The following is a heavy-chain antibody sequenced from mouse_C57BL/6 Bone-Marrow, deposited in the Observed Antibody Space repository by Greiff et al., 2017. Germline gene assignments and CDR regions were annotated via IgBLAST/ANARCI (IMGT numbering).Heavy chain of an antibody. CDR2: ISYDGSN. Sequence: EVQLVESGPGLVKPSQSLSLTCSVTGYSITSGYYWNWIRQFPGNKLEWMGYISYDGSNNYNPTLKNRISITRDTSKNQFFMKLNSVTTEDTATYYCAREGDYDYDWYFDGWGTGTTVTVSS. CDR3: AREGDYDYDWYFDG. CDR1: GYSITSGYY. J-gene: IGHJ1*03. V-gene: IGHV3-6*01. D-gene: IGHD2-4*01.